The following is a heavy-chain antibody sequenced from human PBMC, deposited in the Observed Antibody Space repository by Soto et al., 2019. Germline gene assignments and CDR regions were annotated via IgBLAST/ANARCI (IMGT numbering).Heavy chain of an antibody. V-gene: IGHV1-46*01. Sequence: GASVKVSCKASGYTFTSYYMHWVRQAPGQGLEWMGIINPSGGSTSYAQKFQGRVTMTRDTSTSTVYMELSSLRSEDTAVYYCARVSGDYDSSGYYDAFDIWGQGTMVTVSS. CDR3: ARVSGDYDSSGYYDAFDI. D-gene: IGHD3-22*01. CDR1: GYTFTSYY. J-gene: IGHJ3*02. CDR2: INPSGGST.